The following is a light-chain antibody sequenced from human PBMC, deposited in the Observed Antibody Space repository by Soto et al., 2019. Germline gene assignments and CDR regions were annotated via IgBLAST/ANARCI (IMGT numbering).Light chain of an antibody. CDR3: QQYSSSPRT. CDR1: QSVSYSY. J-gene: IGKJ1*01. V-gene: IGKV3-20*01. CDR2: GAS. Sequence: EIVLTQSPGTLSLSPGERATLSCRASQSVSYSYLAWYQQKTGQAPRLLIYGASSRATGIPARFSGSGSGTDFTLTISRLESEDFAVYYCQQYSSSPRTFGQGTKVEIK.